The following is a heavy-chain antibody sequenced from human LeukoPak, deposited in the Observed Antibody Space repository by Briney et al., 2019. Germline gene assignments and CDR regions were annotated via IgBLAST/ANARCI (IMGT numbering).Heavy chain of an antibody. CDR1: GGSISSSPYY. D-gene: IGHD3-22*01. CDR2: IHYSGTT. V-gene: IGHV4-39*07. Sequence: SETLSLTCTVSGGSISSSPYYWGWIRQPPGKGLEWIGSIHYSGTTHYSPSLKSRVTISVDKSKNQFSLKLSSVTAADTAVYYCARGALDSSGYLPWYWGQGTLVTVSS. J-gene: IGHJ4*02. CDR3: ARGALDSSGYLPWY.